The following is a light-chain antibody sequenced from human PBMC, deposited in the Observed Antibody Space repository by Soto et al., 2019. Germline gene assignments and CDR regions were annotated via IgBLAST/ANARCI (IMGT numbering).Light chain of an antibody. V-gene: IGKV3D-20*02. CDR3: QHRSNWPLT. CDR2: GAS. CDR1: QSVSSNY. J-gene: IGKJ4*01. Sequence: DIVLTQSPGTLSLSPGERATLSCRASQSVSSNYLAWYQQKPGQAPRLLIHGASTRATGVPDRFSGSGSGTDFTLTISSLEPEDFAVYYCQHRSNWPLTFGGGTKVEIK.